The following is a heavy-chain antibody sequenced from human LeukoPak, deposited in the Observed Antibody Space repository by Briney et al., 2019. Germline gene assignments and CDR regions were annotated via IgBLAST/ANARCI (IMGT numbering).Heavy chain of an antibody. CDR2: ISSSSSTI. J-gene: IGHJ3*02. Sequence: GGSLRLSCAASGFTFSSYSMNWVRQAPGKGLEWVSYISSSSSTIYYADSVKGRFTISRDNAKNSLYLQMNSLRAEDTAVYYCARDILAYAFDIWGQGTMVTVSS. CDR3: ARDILAYAFDI. D-gene: IGHD2/OR15-2a*01. V-gene: IGHV3-48*01. CDR1: GFTFSSYS.